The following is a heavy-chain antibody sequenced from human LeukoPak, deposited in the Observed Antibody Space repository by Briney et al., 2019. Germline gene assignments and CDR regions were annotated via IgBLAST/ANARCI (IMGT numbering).Heavy chain of an antibody. V-gene: IGHV3-11*01. CDR3: ARRLTYYGSGGNWFDP. Sequence: GGSLRLSCAASGFTFSDYYMSWIRRAPGKGLEWVSYISSSGSTIYYADSVKGRFTISRDNAKNSLYLQMNSLRAEDTAVYYCARRLTYYGSGGNWFDPWGQGTLVTVSS. J-gene: IGHJ5*02. D-gene: IGHD3-10*01. CDR1: GFTFSDYY. CDR2: ISSSGSTI.